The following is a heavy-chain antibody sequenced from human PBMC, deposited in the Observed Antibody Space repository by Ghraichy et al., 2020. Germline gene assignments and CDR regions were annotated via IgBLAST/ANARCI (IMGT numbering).Heavy chain of an antibody. CDR1: GGSISSGSYY. CDR3: AREGRVEMATRFDY. Sequence: SETLSLTCTVSGGSISSGSYYWSWIRQPAGKGLEWIGRIYTSGSTNYNPSLKSRVTISVDTSKNQFSLKLSSVTAADTAVYYCAREGRVEMATRFDYWGQGTLVTVSS. J-gene: IGHJ4*02. CDR2: IYTSGST. D-gene: IGHD5-24*01. V-gene: IGHV4-61*02.